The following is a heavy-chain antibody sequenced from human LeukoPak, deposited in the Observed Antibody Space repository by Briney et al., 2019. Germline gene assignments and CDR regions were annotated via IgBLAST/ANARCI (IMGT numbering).Heavy chain of an antibody. CDR2: ISGTSSAI. CDR3: ARSAGLAPEFDC. J-gene: IGHJ4*02. Sequence: QTGGSLRLSCAASGFTFSSYSMNWVRRAPGKGLEWISYISGTSSAIYYADSVKGRFTVSRDNVKNSLYLQINSLRAEDTAVYYCARSAGLAPEFDCWGQGILVTVSS. D-gene: IGHD3-16*01. V-gene: IGHV3-48*01. CDR1: GFTFSSYS.